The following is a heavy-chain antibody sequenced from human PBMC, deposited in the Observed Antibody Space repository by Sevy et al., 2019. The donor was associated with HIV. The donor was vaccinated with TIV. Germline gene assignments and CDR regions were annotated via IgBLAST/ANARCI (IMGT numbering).Heavy chain of an antibody. J-gene: IGHJ4*02. CDR3: AIGSFCSSASCYSGGYHY. V-gene: IGHV3-7*01. Sequence: GGSLRLSCAASGFTFSSYWLNWVRQAPGKGLEWVANIKQDGSERYYVDSVKGGFTISRDNSKNSLYLQMNSLRAEDTAVYYCAIGSFCSSASCYSGGYHYWGQGTLVTVSS. CDR1: GFTFSSYW. D-gene: IGHD2-2*01. CDR2: IKQDGSER.